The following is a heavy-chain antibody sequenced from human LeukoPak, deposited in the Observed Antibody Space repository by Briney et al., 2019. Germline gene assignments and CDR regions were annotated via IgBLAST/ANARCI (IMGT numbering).Heavy chain of an antibody. CDR3: ARVGVGDWGSVWVH. CDR1: DFPFRPYS. CDR2: IRCWGGDT. J-gene: IGHJ4*02. D-gene: IGHD3-16*01. V-gene: IGHV3-48*02. Sequence: GGPLRLSCAPSDFPFRPYSMLCAPQTAGRGLEWFSYIRCWGGDTHYAESVKGRLSIYRDNAKSSVFLQMNRLKDEDSAVYFCARVGVGDWGSVWVHWGEGGRVTVSS.